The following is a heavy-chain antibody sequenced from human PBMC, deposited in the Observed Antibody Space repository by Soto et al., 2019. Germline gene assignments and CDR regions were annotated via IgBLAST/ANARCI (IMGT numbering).Heavy chain of an antibody. CDR3: ARVEDYYDSSGYYLPLFDY. V-gene: IGHV4-30-4*01. CDR2: IYYSGST. J-gene: IGHJ4*02. Sequence: QVQLQESGPGLVKPSQTLSLTCTVSGGSISSGDYYWSWIRQPPGKGLEWIGYIYYSGSTYYNPSLKSRFTISVDTSKNQFSLKLSSVTAADTAVYYCARVEDYYDSSGYYLPLFDYWGQGTLVTVSS. CDR1: GGSISSGDYY. D-gene: IGHD3-22*01.